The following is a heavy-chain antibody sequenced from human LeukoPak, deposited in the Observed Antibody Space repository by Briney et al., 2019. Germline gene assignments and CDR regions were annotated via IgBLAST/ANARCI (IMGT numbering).Heavy chain of an antibody. D-gene: IGHD4-11*01. J-gene: IGHJ4*02. CDR2: IDYSGSP. CDR1: GASISSYY. Sequence: SETLSLTCTVSGASISSYYWSWIRQPPGKRLEWIGYIDYSGSPNYNPSLKSRVTISVDTSKNQFSLKLSSVTAADTAVYFCARHYPPDYTFDCWGRGTLVTVSS. CDR3: ARHYPPDYTFDC. V-gene: IGHV4-59*08.